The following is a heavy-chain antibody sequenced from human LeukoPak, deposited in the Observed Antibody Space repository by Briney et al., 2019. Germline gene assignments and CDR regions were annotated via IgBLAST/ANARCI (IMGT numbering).Heavy chain of an antibody. J-gene: IGHJ4*02. D-gene: IGHD2-15*01. CDR1: GYSFTSYG. CDR3: ARQVQYCGGGSCYPPYFDY. V-gene: IGHV1-18*01. Sequence: ASVKVSCKASGYSFTSYGISWVRQAPGQGPEWMGWIGPYSGNTKNAPNLQGRPTMTADTSTSTAHMELRSLRSDDTAVYYCARQVQYCGGGSCYPPYFDYWGQGTLVTVSS. CDR2: IGPYSGNT.